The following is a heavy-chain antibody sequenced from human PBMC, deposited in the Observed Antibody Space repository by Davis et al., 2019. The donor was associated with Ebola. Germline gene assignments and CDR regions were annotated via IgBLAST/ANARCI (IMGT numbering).Heavy chain of an antibody. CDR2: IVPFHDIT. D-gene: IGHD3-3*01. V-gene: IGHV1-69*10. CDR1: GGTFSNYA. Sequence: SVKVSCKASGGTFSNYAFSWVRQAPGQGLEWMGGIVPFHDITQSAQRFQGRVTITADKSTSTAYMELSSLESEDTALYYCATTSYAVYWSGYQYFDYWGQGTSVTVSS. CDR3: ATTSYAVYWSGYQYFDY. J-gene: IGHJ4*02.